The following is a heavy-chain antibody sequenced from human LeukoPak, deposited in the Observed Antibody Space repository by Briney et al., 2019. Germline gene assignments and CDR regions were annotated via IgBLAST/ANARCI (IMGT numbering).Heavy chain of an antibody. Sequence: GASVKVSCKASGGTFSSYAISWVRQAPGQGLEWMGRIIPILGIANYAQKFQGRVTITADKSTSTAYMELSSLRSEDTAVYYCARMGYYYDSSGYSRDAFDIWGQGTMVTVSS. CDR2: IIPILGIA. D-gene: IGHD3-22*01. CDR3: ARMGYYYDSSGYSRDAFDI. CDR1: GGTFSSYA. V-gene: IGHV1-69*04. J-gene: IGHJ3*02.